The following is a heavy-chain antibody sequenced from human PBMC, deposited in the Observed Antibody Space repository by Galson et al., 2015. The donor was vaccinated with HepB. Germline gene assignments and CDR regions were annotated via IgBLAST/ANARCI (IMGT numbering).Heavy chain of an antibody. CDR2: ISGSGGST. J-gene: IGHJ4*02. CDR1: GFTFSSYA. V-gene: IGHV3-23*01. D-gene: IGHD6-19*01. Sequence: SLRLSCAASGFTFSSYAMSWVRQAPGKGLEWVSAISGSGGSTYYADSVKGRFTISRDNSKNTLYLQMNSLRAEDTAVYYCAKKGYSSGWYGYWGQGTLVTVSS. CDR3: AKKGYSSGWYGY.